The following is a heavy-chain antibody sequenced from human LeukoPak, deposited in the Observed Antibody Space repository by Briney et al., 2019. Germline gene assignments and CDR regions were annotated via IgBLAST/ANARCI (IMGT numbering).Heavy chain of an antibody. CDR3: AREREGHFGY. Sequence: GGSLRLSCAASGFTFSSYSMNWDREAPGKGLEWVSSISSSSSYIYYADSVKGRFTISRDNAKNSLYLQMNSLRAEDTAVYYCAREREGHFGYWGQGTLVTVSS. J-gene: IGHJ4*02. CDR1: GFTFSSYS. V-gene: IGHV3-21*01. CDR2: ISSSSSYI. D-gene: IGHD1-26*01.